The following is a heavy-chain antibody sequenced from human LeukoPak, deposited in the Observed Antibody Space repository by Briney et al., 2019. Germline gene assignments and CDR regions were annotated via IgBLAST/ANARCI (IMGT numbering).Heavy chain of an antibody. CDR3: ASAISGYYRY. D-gene: IGHD3-3*01. CDR2: IKQDGSEK. CDR1: GFTFSSYW. Sequence: GGSVRLSCAASGFTFSSYWMRWVRQAPGKGLEWVADIKQDGSEKDYVDSVKGRLTSARDNATNSLDLQMNSLRAEDTAAHYCASAISGYYRYCGQGTLVTVPS. J-gene: IGHJ4*02. V-gene: IGHV3-7*01.